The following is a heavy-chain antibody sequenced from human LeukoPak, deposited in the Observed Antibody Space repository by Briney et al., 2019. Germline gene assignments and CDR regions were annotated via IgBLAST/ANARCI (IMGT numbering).Heavy chain of an antibody. Sequence: HPGRSLRLSCAASGFTFSSYAMHWVRQAPGKGLEWVAVISYDGSNKYYADSVKGRFTISRDNSKNTLYLQMNSLRAEDTAVYYCARESAYGMDVWGQGTTVTVSS. CDR1: GFTFSSYA. CDR2: ISYDGSNK. J-gene: IGHJ6*02. CDR3: ARESAYGMDV. V-gene: IGHV3-30-3*01.